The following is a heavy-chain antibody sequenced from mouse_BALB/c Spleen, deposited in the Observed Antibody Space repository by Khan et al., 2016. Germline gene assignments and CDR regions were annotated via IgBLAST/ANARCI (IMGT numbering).Heavy chain of an antibody. CDR3: ASYSNGSSSIY. Sequence: EVQLQESGPDLVKPSQSLSLTCTVTGYSITSGYNWHWIRQFPGNKLEWMGYIYYSGDTNYNPSLKSRISITRDTSKNQFFLQLSSVTTEDTATYYCASYSNGSSSIYCGHGTTLTVSS. J-gene: IGHJ2*01. V-gene: IGHV3-1*02. CDR2: IYYSGDT. D-gene: IGHD1-1*01. CDR1: GYSITSGYN.